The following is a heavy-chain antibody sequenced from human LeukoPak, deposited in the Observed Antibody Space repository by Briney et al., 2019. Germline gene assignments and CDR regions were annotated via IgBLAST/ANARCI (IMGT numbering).Heavy chain of an antibody. V-gene: IGHV4-59*01. J-gene: IGHJ5*01. Sequence: PSETPSLTCTVSGGSISSYYWSWIRQPPGKGLEWIGYIYYSGSTNYNPSLKSRVTISVDTSKNQFSLKLSAVTAADTVVYYCAAGKLWFGSLGQGTLVTVSS. CDR2: IYYSGST. D-gene: IGHD1-14*01. CDR1: GGSISSYY. CDR3: AAGKLWFGS.